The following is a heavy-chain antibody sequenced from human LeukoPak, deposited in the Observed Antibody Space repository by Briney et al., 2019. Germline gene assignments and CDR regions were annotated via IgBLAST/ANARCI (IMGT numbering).Heavy chain of an antibody. Sequence: PGGSLRLSCAVSGFPFSNAWMSWVRQAPGKGVEWVGRIKSKTDGGTADYAAPVIGRFTISRDDSKKTLYLHMNSLKTEDTAVYYCSTETTVPFQHWGQGTLVTVSS. V-gene: IGHV3-15*01. CDR2: IKSKTDGGTA. CDR1: GFPFSNAW. D-gene: IGHD1/OR15-1a*01. J-gene: IGHJ1*01. CDR3: STETTVPFQH.